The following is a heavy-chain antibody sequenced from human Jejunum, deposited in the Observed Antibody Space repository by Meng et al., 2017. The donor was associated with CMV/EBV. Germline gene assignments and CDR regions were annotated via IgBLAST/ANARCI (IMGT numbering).Heavy chain of an antibody. CDR2: IYYSGYT. D-gene: IGHD7-27*01. CDR3: AKFSATGAYYLGMDV. V-gene: IGHV4-59*01. J-gene: IGHJ6*02. CDR1: GASIRRYY. Sequence: SGASIRRYYWTWIRQPPGKGLEWIGCIYYSGYTNYNPSLKSRVTISVDTSRNQFSLRLTSVTAADTAVYFCAKFSATGAYYLGMDVWGQGTSVTVSS.